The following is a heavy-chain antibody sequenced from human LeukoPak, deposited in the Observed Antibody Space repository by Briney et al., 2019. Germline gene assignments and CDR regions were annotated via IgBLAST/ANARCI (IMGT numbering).Heavy chain of an antibody. Sequence: GGSLRLSCAASEFTFSNYAMNWVRQAPGKGLEWVSGISGGGGSTYYAGSVKGRFTISRDNSKNTLYLQMDSLRAEDTALYYCAKGSGINHYHWTDPWGQGTLVTVSS. CDR2: ISGGGGST. J-gene: IGHJ5*02. CDR1: EFTFSNYA. D-gene: IGHD1-14*01. CDR3: AKGSGINHYHWTDP. V-gene: IGHV3-23*01.